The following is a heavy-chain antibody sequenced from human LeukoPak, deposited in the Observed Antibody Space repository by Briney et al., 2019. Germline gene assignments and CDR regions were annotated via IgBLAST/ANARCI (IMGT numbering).Heavy chain of an antibody. CDR3: ARDGGKRGYTAFDI. V-gene: IGHV3-72*01. J-gene: IGHJ3*02. D-gene: IGHD3-22*01. Sequence: GGSLRLSCAASGFTLRDQYMDSVREAPGKGQEWIGRSRNKANSHTTAHLASVKGRFIISRYDSGNLMYLQMNSLKIEETAVYFCARDGGKRGYTAFDIWGQGTEVTVSS. CDR2: SRNKANSHTT. CDR1: GFTLRDQY.